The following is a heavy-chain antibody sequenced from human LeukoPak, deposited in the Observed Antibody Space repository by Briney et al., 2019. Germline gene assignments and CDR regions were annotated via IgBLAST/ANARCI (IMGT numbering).Heavy chain of an antibody. Sequence: GGSLRLSCTVSGFSLSSYALSWVRRAPGKGLEWVSATSSSDAGKYYADSVRGRFTISRDNSRNTMYLQMNSLRVEDAAVYYCAKAPVTSCRGAFCYPFDFWGQGTLVTVSS. J-gene: IGHJ4*02. CDR3: AKAPVTSCRGAFCYPFDF. CDR2: TSSSDAGK. CDR1: GFSLSSYA. D-gene: IGHD2-15*01. V-gene: IGHV3-23*01.